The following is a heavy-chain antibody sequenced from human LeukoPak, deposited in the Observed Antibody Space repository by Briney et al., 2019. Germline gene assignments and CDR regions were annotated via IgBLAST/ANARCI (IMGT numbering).Heavy chain of an antibody. CDR2: ISYDGSNK. CDR3: ARDMDYFDSSGYCDY. D-gene: IGHD3-22*01. Sequence: QTGGSLRLSCAASGFTFSSYAMHWVRQAPGKGLEWVAVISYDGSNKYYADSVKGRFTISRDNSKNTLYLQMNFLRAGDTAVYYCARDMDYFDSSGYCDYWGQGTLVTVSS. CDR1: GFTFSSYA. V-gene: IGHV3-30*04. J-gene: IGHJ4*02.